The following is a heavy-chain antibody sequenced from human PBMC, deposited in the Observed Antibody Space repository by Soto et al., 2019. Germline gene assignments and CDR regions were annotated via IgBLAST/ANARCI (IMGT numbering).Heavy chain of an antibody. D-gene: IGHD5-18*01. V-gene: IGHV3-23*01. CDR3: AKESKYSYGQNYFDY. J-gene: IGHJ4*02. CDR2: VTGGGGGT. Sequence: GSLRLSCAASGFTFSSYAMTWVRQAPGKGLEWVSTVTGGGGGTYYADSVKGRFTISRDNSKNTLYLQVNSLRAEDTAVYFCAKESKYSYGQNYFDYWGQGTLVTVS. CDR1: GFTFSSYA.